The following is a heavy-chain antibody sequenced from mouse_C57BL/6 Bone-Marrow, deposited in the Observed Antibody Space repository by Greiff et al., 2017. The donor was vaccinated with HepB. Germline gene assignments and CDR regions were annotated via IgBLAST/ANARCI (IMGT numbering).Heavy chain of an antibody. CDR1: GFTFSNYW. Sequence: EVKLVESGGGLVQPGGSMKLSCVASGFTFSNYWMNWVRQSPEKGLEWVAQIRLKSDNYATHYAESVKGRFTISRDDSKSSVYLQMNNLRAEDTGIYYCTGGLLFYAMDYWGQGTSVTVSS. V-gene: IGHV6-3*01. J-gene: IGHJ4*01. CDR2: IRLKSDNYAT. D-gene: IGHD1-1*01. CDR3: TGGLLFYAMDY.